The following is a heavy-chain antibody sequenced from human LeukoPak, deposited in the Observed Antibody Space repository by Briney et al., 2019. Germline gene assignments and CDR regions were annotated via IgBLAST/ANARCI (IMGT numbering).Heavy chain of an antibody. CDR1: GFTFSSYA. Sequence: QPGGSLRLSCAASGFTFSSYAMHWVRQAPGKGLEWVAVISYDGSKKYYADSVKGRFTISRDNSKNTRYLQMNSLRAEDTAVYSCARSEGWGGDYYYYGLDVWGQGTTVTVSS. J-gene: IGHJ6*02. CDR3: ARSEGWGGDYYYYGLDV. D-gene: IGHD3-16*01. CDR2: ISYDGSKK. V-gene: IGHV3-30-3*01.